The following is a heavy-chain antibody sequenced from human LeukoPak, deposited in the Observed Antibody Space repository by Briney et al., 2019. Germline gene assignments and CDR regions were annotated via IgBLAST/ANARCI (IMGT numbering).Heavy chain of an antibody. CDR3: AKRAYYYDSSGLDY. Sequence: AGGSLRLXCGASGFTFSSYGMHWVRQAPGKGLEWVAFIRYDGSNKYYADSVKGRFTISRDNSKNTLYLQMNSLRAEDTAVYYCAKRAYYYDSSGLDYWGQGTLVTVSS. D-gene: IGHD3-22*01. J-gene: IGHJ4*02. V-gene: IGHV3-30*02. CDR2: IRYDGSNK. CDR1: GFTFSSYG.